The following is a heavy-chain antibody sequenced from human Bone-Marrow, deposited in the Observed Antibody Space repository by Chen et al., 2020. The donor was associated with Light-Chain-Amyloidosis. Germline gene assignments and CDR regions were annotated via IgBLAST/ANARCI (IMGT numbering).Heavy chain of an antibody. D-gene: IGHD5-12*01. CDR3: AKDLGPKGGYDYY. Sequence: EVQLVESGGGLVQPGGSLRLSCAASGFTVSSNYMSWVRQAPGKGLEWVSVIYSCGSTYYEDSVKGRFTISRDNSKNTLYLQMNSLRAEDTAVYYCAKDLGPKGGYDYYWGQGTLVTVSS. V-gene: IGHV3-66*01. J-gene: IGHJ4*02. CDR2: IYSCGST. CDR1: GFTVSSNY.